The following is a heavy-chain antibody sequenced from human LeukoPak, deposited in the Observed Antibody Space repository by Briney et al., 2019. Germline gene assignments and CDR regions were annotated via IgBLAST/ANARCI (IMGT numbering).Heavy chain of an antibody. CDR1: GGSISSGGYS. D-gene: IGHD3-22*01. J-gene: IGHJ4*02. CDR2: IYHSGST. Sequence: SQTLSLTCAVSGGSISSGGYSWSWIRQPPGKGLEWIGYIYHSGSTYYNPSLKSRVTISVDRSKNQFPLKLSSVTAADTAVYYCARFESGYIDYWGQGTLVTVSS. V-gene: IGHV4-30-2*01. CDR3: ARFESGYIDY.